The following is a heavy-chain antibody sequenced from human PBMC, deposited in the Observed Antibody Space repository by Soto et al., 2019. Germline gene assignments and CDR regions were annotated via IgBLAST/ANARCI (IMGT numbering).Heavy chain of an antibody. V-gene: IGHV3-23*01. Sequence: LRLSCAASGFTFSSYAMSWVRQAPGKGLEWVSAISGSGGSTYYADSVKGRFTISRDNSKNTLYLQMNSLRAEDTAVYYCLRGNSGYGNFDYWGQGTRVIVSS. J-gene: IGHJ4*02. CDR3: LRGNSGYGNFDY. D-gene: IGHD5-12*01. CDR2: ISGSGGST. CDR1: GFTFSSYA.